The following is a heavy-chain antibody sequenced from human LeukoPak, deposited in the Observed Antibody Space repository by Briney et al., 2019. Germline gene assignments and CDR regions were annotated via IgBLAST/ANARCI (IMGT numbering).Heavy chain of an antibody. D-gene: IGHD6-13*01. Sequence: GASVKVSCKASGYTFTGYYMHWVRQAPGQGLEWMGWINPNSGGTNYAQKFQGRVTMTRDASISTAYMELSRLRSEDTAVYYCAREGIAAAGSYYYYGMDVWGQGTTVTVSS. CDR3: AREGIAAAGSYYYYGMDV. CDR2: INPNSGGT. J-gene: IGHJ6*02. CDR1: GYTFTGYY. V-gene: IGHV1-2*02.